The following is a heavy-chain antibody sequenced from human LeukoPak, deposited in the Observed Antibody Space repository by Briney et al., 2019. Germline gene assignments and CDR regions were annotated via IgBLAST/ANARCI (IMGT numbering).Heavy chain of an antibody. CDR3: ANEYSGYDASIDY. D-gene: IGHD5-12*01. CDR1: GFTFSIYA. J-gene: IGHJ4*02. CDR2: ISGSGGST. Sequence: QPGGSLRLSCAASGFTFSIYAMSWVRQAPRKGLELVSAISGSGGSTYYADSVRGRFTISRDNSKNTLYLQMNRLRAEDTAVYYCANEYSGYDASIDYWGQGTLVTVSS. V-gene: IGHV3-23*01.